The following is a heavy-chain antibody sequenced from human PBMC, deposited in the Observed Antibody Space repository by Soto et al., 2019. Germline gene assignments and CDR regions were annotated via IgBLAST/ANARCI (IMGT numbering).Heavy chain of an antibody. V-gene: IGHV3-21*01. CDR2: ISSTTNYI. J-gene: IGHJ4*02. CDR1: GFTFTRYS. Sequence: PGGSLRLSCVASGFTFTRYSMNWVRQAPGKGLEWVSSISSTTNYIYYADSMKGRFTVSRDNAKNSVYLEMNSLSAEDTAVYYCVRESEDLTSNFDYWGQGTLVTVSS. CDR3: VRESEDLTSNFDY.